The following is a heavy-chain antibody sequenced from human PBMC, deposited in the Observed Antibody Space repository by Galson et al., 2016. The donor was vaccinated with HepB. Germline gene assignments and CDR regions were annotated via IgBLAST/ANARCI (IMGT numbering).Heavy chain of an antibody. CDR2: IYSGGRT. CDR1: GGSISSGTYY. V-gene: IGHV4-39*01. J-gene: IGHJ4*02. Sequence: ETLSLTCTVSGGSISSGTYYWGWICQPPGKGLEWIGTIYSGGRTYYNPSLMSRLTISVDTSKNQFSLRLSSVTAADTAVYYCARHGRTAAVEFDYWGQGTLVTVSS. CDR3: ARHGRTAAVEFDY. D-gene: IGHD6-13*01.